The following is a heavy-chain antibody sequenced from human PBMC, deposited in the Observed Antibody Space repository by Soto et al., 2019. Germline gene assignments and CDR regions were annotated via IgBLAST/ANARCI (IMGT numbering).Heavy chain of an antibody. V-gene: IGHV1-18*01. CDR1: GYTFTSYG. Sequence: ASVKVSCKASGYTFTSYGISWVRQAPGQGLEWMGWISAYNGNTNYAQKLQGRVTMTTDTSTSTAYMELRSLRSDDTAVYYCARDAHYYYDSSGYDYWGQGTLVTVSS. J-gene: IGHJ4*02. D-gene: IGHD3-22*01. CDR3: ARDAHYYYDSSGYDY. CDR2: ISAYNGNT.